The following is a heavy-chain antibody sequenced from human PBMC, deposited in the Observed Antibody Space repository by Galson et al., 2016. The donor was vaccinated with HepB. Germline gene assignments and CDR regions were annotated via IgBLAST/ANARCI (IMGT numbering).Heavy chain of an antibody. CDR2: IGIVGDT. J-gene: IGHJ4*02. Sequence: SLRLSCAASGITFSTYDFHWVRQAAGKGLEWVSAIGIVGDTYYPGSVKGRLTISRDNAKNSLYLQMNSLRAEDTAVYYCVGGTYNRFDSWGQGTLVTVSS. D-gene: IGHD1-26*01. CDR1: GITFSTYD. V-gene: IGHV3-13*01. CDR3: VGGTYNRFDS.